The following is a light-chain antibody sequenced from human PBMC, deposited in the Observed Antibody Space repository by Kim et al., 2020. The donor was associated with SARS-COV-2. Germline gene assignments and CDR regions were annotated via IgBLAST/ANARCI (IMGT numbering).Light chain of an antibody. V-gene: IGKV3-15*01. CDR2: GAS. CDR3: QQYDDWPPWT. Sequence: VSLGGRAALSCRASQSVSDNLAWYQLKPGQAPRLLIYGASTRATGIPARFSGSGSGTEFTLTISSLQSEDSAVYYWQQYDDWPPWTFGQGTKLEIK. CDR1: QSVSDN. J-gene: IGKJ1*01.